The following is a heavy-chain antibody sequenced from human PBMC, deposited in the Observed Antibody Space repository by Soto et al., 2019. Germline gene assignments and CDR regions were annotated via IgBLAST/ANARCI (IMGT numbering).Heavy chain of an antibody. D-gene: IGHD6-13*01. J-gene: IGHJ4*02. Sequence: SETLSLTCTVSGGSISSNYWTWIRQPPGKGLEWIGYVYNSGSTNYNPSLKSRVTISEDTSKSRFSLKVNSMTASDTAVYYCARYRREAVAGYTLDNWGQGILVTVSS. CDR1: GGSISSNY. CDR2: VYNSGST. CDR3: ARYRREAVAGYTLDN. V-gene: IGHV4-59*01.